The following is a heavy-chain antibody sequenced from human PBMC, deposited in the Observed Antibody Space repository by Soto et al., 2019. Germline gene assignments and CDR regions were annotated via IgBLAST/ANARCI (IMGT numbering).Heavy chain of an antibody. V-gene: IGHV2-5*02. CDR2: IYWDDDK. Sequence: QITLKESGPTLIKPTQTLTLTCTFSGFSLSTSGVGVGWIRQPPGNAMEWLALIYWDDDKHNSRSMKSRPTTTXXTAKNQVVLTMTNMDPVDTATYYCAHSRGGSRFDHWGQGTMITVS. J-gene: IGHJ5*02. D-gene: IGHD1-26*01. CDR1: GFSLSTSGVG. CDR3: AHSRGGSRFDH.